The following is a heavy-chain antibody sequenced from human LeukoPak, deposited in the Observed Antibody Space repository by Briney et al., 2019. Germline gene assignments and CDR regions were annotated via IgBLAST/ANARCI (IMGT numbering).Heavy chain of an antibody. D-gene: IGHD2-2*03. CDR2: IYYSGST. J-gene: IGHJ6*03. V-gene: IGHV4-31*03. CDR1: GGSISSGGYY. CDR3: ARGGSGYCSSTSCYSLYYYYMDV. Sequence: SQTLSLTCTVSGGSISSGGYYWSWIRQHPGKGLEWIGYIYYSGSTYYNPSLKSRVTISVDTSKNQFSLKLSSVTAADTAVYYCARGGSGYCSSTSCYSLYYYYMDVWGKGTTVTVSS.